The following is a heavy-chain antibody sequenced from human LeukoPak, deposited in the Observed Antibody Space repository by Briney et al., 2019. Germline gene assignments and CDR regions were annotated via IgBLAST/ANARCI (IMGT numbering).Heavy chain of an antibody. D-gene: IGHD5-18*01. CDR2: ISGSGGIT. Sequence: GGSLRLSCAASGFSFSSFAMSWVRQAPGKGLEWVSAISGSGGITYYADSVKGRFTISRDNSMHTLYLQTNSLGAEDTAVYYCAKIISSGYNYGPPGPFDYWGQGTLVTVSS. J-gene: IGHJ4*02. V-gene: IGHV3-23*01. CDR1: GFSFSSFA. CDR3: AKIISSGYNYGPPGPFDY.